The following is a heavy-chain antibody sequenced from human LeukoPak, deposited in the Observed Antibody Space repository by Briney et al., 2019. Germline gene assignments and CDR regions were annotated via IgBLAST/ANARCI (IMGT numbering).Heavy chain of an antibody. V-gene: IGHV1-69*13. J-gene: IGHJ4*02. Sequence: ASVKVSCKASGGTFSSYAISWVRQAPGQGLEWMGGIIPIFGTANYAQKFQGRVTITADESTSTAYMGLSSLRSEDTAVYYCARCNYYDSSGYYYDSYYFDYWGQGTLVTVSS. CDR3: ARCNYYDSSGYYYDSYYFDY. CDR2: IIPIFGTA. CDR1: GGTFSSYA. D-gene: IGHD3-22*01.